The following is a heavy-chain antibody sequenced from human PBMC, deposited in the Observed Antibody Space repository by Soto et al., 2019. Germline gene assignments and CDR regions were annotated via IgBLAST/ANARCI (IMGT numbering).Heavy chain of an antibody. J-gene: IGHJ5*02. D-gene: IGHD1-26*01. V-gene: IGHV4-39*01. CDR3: ATQEVGGSYVYTFDP. Sequence: SETLSLTCTVSGGSISSSNYYWGWIRQPPGKGLEWIGSIYYSGSTYYNPSLKSRVTISVDTSKNQFSLKLSSVTAADTAVYNCATQEVGGSYVYTFDPWGQGTLVTVSS. CDR2: IYYSGST. CDR1: GGSISSSNYY.